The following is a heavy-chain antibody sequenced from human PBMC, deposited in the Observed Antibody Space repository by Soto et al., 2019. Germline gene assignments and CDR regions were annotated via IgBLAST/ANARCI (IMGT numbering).Heavy chain of an antibody. CDR2: ISSTTNYI. V-gene: IGHV3-21*06. CDR1: GFTFTRYS. Sequence: AGGSLRLSCAASGFTFTRYSMNWVRQAPGKGLEWVSSISSTTNYIYYGDSMKGRFTISRDNAKNSLYLEMNSLRAEDTAVYYCERESEDLTSNFDDWGQGTLVTVSS. CDR3: ERESEDLTSNFDD. J-gene: IGHJ4*02.